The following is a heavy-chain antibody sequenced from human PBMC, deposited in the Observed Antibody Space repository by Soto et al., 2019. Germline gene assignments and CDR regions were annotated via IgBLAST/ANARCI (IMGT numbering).Heavy chain of an antibody. Sequence: SETLSLTCTVSGGSISSGGYYWSWIRQHPGKGLEWIGYIYYSGSTYYNPSLKSRVTISVDTSKNQFSLKLSSVTAADTAVYYCARGRYSSSWYDNWFDPWGQGTLVTVSS. J-gene: IGHJ5*02. D-gene: IGHD6-13*01. CDR3: ARGRYSSSWYDNWFDP. CDR1: GGSISSGGYY. CDR2: IYYSGST. V-gene: IGHV4-31*03.